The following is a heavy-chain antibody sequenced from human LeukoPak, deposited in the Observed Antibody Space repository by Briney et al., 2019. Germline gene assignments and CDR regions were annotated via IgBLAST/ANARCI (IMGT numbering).Heavy chain of an antibody. D-gene: IGHD2-21*02. CDR1: GGSLCVYC. J-gene: IGHJ4*02. CDR2: INHSGST. CDR3: ARVSGMVTALDY. Sequence: SETLSLTCALYGGSLCVYCWSGIRQPPGKGLEWVGEINHSGSTNYTPSLKSRDTISLDTRKNQFSLKRSSVTAADTAVYYCARVSGMVTALDYWGQGTLVTVSS. V-gene: IGHV4-34*01.